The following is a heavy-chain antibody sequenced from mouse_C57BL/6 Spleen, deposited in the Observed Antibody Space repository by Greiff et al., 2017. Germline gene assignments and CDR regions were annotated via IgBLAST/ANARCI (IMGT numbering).Heavy chain of an antibody. J-gene: IGHJ2*01. CDR2: ISDGGSYT. CDR1: GFTFSSYA. CDR3: ARDKRRGDYFDD. V-gene: IGHV5-4*01. Sequence: EVKLVESGGGLVKPGGSLKLSCAASGFTFSSYAMSWVRQTPEKRLEWVATISDGGSYTYYPDNVKGRFTISRDNAKNNLYLQMSHLKSEDTAMYYCARDKRRGDYFDDWGQGTTLTVSS.